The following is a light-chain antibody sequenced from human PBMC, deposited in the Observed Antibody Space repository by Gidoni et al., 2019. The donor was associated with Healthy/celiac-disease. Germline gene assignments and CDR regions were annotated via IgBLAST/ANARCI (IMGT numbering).Light chain of an antibody. J-gene: IGLJ2*01. Sequence: SYELTQPPSVSVSRGQTASITCSGDKLGDKYACWYQQKPGQSPVMVIYQDSKRPSGIPERFSGSNSGNTATLTISGTQPMDEADYYCQAWDSSTVVFGGGTKLTVL. CDR3: QAWDSSTVV. CDR2: QDS. V-gene: IGLV3-1*01. CDR1: KLGDKY.